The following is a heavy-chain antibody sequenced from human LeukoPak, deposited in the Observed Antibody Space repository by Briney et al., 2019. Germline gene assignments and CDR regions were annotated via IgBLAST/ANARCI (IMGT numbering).Heavy chain of an antibody. D-gene: IGHD5-18*01. V-gene: IGHV1-24*01. CDR3: ASFRRNSYGYFGPLDY. CDR2: FDPEDGET. J-gene: IGHJ4*02. CDR1: GYTLTELS. Sequence: ASVKVSCKVSGYTLTELSMHWVRQAPGKGLEWMGGFDPEDGETIYAQKFQGRVTMTEDTSTDTAYMELSSLRSEDTAVYYCASFRRNSYGYFGPLDYWGQGTLVTVSS.